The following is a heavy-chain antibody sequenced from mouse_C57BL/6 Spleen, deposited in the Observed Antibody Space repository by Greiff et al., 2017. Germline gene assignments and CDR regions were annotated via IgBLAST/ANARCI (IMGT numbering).Heavy chain of an antibody. V-gene: IGHV1-62-2*01. CDR2: CYPGSGSI. CDR1: GYTFTEYT. CDR3: ARHEEFDYAQYYYAMDY. D-gene: IGHD2-4*01. Sequence: QVQLQQSGAELVKPGASVKLSCKASGYTFTEYTIHWVKQRSGQGLEWIGWCYPGSGSIKYNEKSKDKATLTADKSSSTVYMELSRLTSEYSAVYFCARHEEFDYAQYYYAMDYWGQGTSVTVSS. J-gene: IGHJ4*01.